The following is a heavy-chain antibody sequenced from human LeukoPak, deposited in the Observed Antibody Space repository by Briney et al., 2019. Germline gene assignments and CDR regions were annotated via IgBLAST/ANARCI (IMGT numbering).Heavy chain of an antibody. J-gene: IGHJ4*02. Sequence: SETLSLTCTVSGTSIGSGAYSWGWVRQHPGKGLEWIAYIYYSGNTYYNPSLKRRVTISVDTSKNQFSLKLSSVTAADTAVYYCARAITIFGALGYFDYWGQGTLVTVSS. D-gene: IGHD3-3*01. CDR3: ARAITIFGALGYFDY. CDR2: IYYSGNT. V-gene: IGHV4-31*03. CDR1: GTSIGSGAYS.